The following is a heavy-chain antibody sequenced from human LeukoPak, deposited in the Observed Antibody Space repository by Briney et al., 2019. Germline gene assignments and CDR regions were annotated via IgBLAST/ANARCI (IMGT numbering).Heavy chain of an antibody. CDR2: IYSGGST. Sequence: PGGSLRLSCAASGFTVSSNYMSWVRQAPGKGLEWVSVIYSGGSTYYADSVKGRFTISRDNSKNTLYLQMNSLRAEDTAVYYCARESGYDYVWGTPFLDYWGQGTLVTVSS. V-gene: IGHV3-66*01. D-gene: IGHD3-16*01. CDR3: ARESGYDYVWGTPFLDY. CDR1: GFTVSSNY. J-gene: IGHJ4*02.